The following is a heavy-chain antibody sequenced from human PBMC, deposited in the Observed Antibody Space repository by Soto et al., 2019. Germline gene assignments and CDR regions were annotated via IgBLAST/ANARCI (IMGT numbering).Heavy chain of an antibody. Sequence: PGGSLRLSCAASGFTFSSYSMNWVRQAPGRGLEWVSAISADGASIQHADSVKGRFSVSRDNAKNTVYLQMDNLRTEDSAVYYCAKDRYYDTPGWFDAWGQGSRVTVS. CDR1: GFTFSSYS. V-gene: IGHV3-23*01. CDR3: AKDRYYDTPGWFDA. CDR2: ISADGASI. J-gene: IGHJ5*02. D-gene: IGHD3-22*01.